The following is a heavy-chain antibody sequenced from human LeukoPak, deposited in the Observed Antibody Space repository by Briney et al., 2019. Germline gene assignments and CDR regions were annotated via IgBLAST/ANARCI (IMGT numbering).Heavy chain of an antibody. V-gene: IGHV1-46*01. CDR3: ARDRWFTMVRGVMNYYYYMDV. D-gene: IGHD3-10*01. CDR2: INPSGGST. J-gene: IGHJ6*03. Sequence: ASVTVSCKASGYTFTSYYMHWVRQAPGQGLEWMGIINPSGGSTSYAQKFQGRVTMTRDMSTSTAYMELSSLRSEDTAVYYCARDRWFTMVRGVMNYYYYMDVWGKGTTVTISS. CDR1: GYTFTSYY.